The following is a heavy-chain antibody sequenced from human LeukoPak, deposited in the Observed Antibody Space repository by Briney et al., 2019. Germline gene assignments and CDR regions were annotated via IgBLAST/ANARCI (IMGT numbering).Heavy chain of an antibody. CDR2: IIPIFGTA. CDR1: GGTFSSYA. Sequence: SVKVSCKASGGTFSSYAISWVRQAPGQGLEWMGGIIPIFGTANYAQKFQGRVTITTDESTSTAYMDLTSLRSEDTAVYYCARRRDGYNFWFDPWGQGTLVTVSS. CDR3: ARRRDGYNFWFDP. J-gene: IGHJ5*02. D-gene: IGHD5-24*01. V-gene: IGHV1-69*05.